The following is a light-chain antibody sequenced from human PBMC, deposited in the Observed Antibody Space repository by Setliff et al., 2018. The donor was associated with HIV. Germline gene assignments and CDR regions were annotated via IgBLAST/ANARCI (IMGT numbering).Light chain of an antibody. J-gene: IGLJ1*01. V-gene: IGLV2-14*03. Sequence: QSALTQPASVSGSPGQSITISCTGTSSDVGVYNFVSWYQQQPGKAPKLIIYDGSNRHSGVSYRFSASKSGNTASLTISGLQAEDEADYYCSSYTSSNTYVFGTGTKVTVL. CDR1: SSDVGVYNF. CDR3: SSYTSSNTYV. CDR2: DGS.